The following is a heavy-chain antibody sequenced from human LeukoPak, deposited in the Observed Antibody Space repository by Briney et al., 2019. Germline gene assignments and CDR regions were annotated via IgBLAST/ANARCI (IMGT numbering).Heavy chain of an antibody. CDR1: GFTFSRYD. J-gene: IGHJ4*02. CDR3: AGAGSETQWRAFDF. V-gene: IGHV3-13*01. Sequence: GSLRLSCAASGFTFSRYDMHWVRQATGKGLEWVSGIGTAGDTYYAGSVKGRFTISRENAKNSLYLQMNGLTAGDTAVYYCAGAGSETQWRAFDFWGQGALVTVFS. D-gene: IGHD6-19*01. CDR2: IGTAGDT.